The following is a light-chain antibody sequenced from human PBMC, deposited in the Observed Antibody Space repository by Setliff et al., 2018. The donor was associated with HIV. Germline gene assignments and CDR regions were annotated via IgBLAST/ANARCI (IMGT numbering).Light chain of an antibody. J-gene: IGLJ2*01. CDR2: DVS. CDR3: CSYAGESTFV. V-gene: IGLV2-11*01. Sequence: QSALTQPRSVSGSPGQSVTISCTGTSSDVGGYNYVSWYHQHPGKAPKLMIYDVSQRPSGVPDRFSGSKSGNTASLTISGLQAEDEADYYCCSYAGESTFVFGGGTKVTVL. CDR1: SSDVGGYNY.